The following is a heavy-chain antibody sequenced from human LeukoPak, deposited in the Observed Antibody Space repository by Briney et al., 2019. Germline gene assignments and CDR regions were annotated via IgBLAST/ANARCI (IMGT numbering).Heavy chain of an antibody. V-gene: IGHV3-33*01. CDR2: IWYDESKE. CDR1: GFTFSSYA. Sequence: GRSLRLSCAASGFTFSSYAMHWVRQAPGKGLEWVAVIWYDESKEYYADSVKGRFTISRDNSKNMLYLQMNSLRAEDTAVYYCARVRDSSGWYYFDYWGQGTLVTVS. J-gene: IGHJ4*02. D-gene: IGHD6-19*01. CDR3: ARVRDSSGWYYFDY.